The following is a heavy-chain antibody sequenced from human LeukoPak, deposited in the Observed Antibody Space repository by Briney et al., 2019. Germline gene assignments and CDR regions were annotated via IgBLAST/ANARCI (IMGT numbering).Heavy chain of an antibody. D-gene: IGHD2-2*01. J-gene: IGHJ4*02. CDR1: GDSFSGFY. CDR2: INHSGST. Sequence: SETLSLTCAVYGDSFSGFYWSWIRQPPGKGLEWIGEINHSGSTNYNPSLKSRVTISADTSKNQFSLRLSSVTAADTAVYYCARGPLGYCSSSSCHGPDYWGQGTLVTVSS. V-gene: IGHV4-34*01. CDR3: ARGPLGYCSSSSCHGPDY.